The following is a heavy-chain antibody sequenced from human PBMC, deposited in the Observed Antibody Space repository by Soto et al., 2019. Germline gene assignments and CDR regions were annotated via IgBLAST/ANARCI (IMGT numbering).Heavy chain of an antibody. CDR2: IVVGSGKT. D-gene: IGHD3-9*01. J-gene: IGHJ5*02. Sequence: GASVKVSCKASGFTFTTSGIHWVRQARGQGLEWMGWIVVGSGKTRYNQKFQDKVTLTRDMATDTAYMDLRSLTSDDTAIYCCEAVVPPSRILGRIGLDPWGDGTLVTVSS. CDR3: EAVVPPSRILGRIGLDP. CDR1: GFTFTTSG. V-gene: IGHV1-58*02.